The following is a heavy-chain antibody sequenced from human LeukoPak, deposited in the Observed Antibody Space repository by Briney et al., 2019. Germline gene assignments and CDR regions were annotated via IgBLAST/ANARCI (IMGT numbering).Heavy chain of an antibody. J-gene: IGHJ5*02. Sequence: SETLSLTCTVSGGSISSSSTYWGWIRQPPGKGLEWIGSIYYSGSTYYSPSLKSRITISVDTSKNQFSLKLSSVTAADTAVYYCAREVPGVGAFWFDPWGQGTLVTVSS. CDR1: GGSISSSSTY. V-gene: IGHV4-39*02. CDR3: AREVPGVGAFWFDP. CDR2: IYYSGST. D-gene: IGHD1-26*01.